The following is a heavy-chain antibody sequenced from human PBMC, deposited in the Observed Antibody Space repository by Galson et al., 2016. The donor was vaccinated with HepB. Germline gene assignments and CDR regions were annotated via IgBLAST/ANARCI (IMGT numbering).Heavy chain of an antibody. V-gene: IGHV3-7*01. J-gene: IGHJ4*02. CDR1: GFTFSSYW. Sequence: SLRLSCAASGFTFSSYWMSWVRQAPGKRLECVANIKQDGSEQYYVDSVKGRFTISRDNAKNSVYLQMNSLRAEDTAVYFCARDGGGGYNLDYWGQGTLVTVSS. D-gene: IGHD5-24*01. CDR3: ARDGGGGYNLDY. CDR2: IKQDGSEQ.